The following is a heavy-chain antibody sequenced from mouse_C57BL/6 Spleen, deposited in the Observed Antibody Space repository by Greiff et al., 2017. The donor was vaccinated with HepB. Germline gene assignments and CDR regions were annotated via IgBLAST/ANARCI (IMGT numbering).Heavy chain of an antibody. Sequence: QVHVKQSGAELVKPGASVKISCKASGYAFSSYWMNWVKQRPGKGLEWIGQIYPGDGDTNYNGKFKGKATLTADKSSSTAYMQLSSLTSEDSAVYFCARGVAGVDFDVWGTETTVTVSS. CDR3: ARGVAGVDFDV. CDR1: GYAFSSYW. J-gene: IGHJ1*03. CDR2: IYPGDGDT. D-gene: IGHD1-1*02. V-gene: IGHV1-80*01.